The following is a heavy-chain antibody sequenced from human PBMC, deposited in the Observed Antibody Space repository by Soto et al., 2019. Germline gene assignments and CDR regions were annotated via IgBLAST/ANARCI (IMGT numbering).Heavy chain of an antibody. D-gene: IGHD1-26*01. V-gene: IGHV4-34*01. CDR2: INHSGST. J-gene: IGHJ6*02. Sequence: SETLSLTCAVYGGSFSGYYWSWIRQPPGKGLEWIGEINHSGSTNYNPSLKSRVTISVDTSKNQFSLKLSSVTPADTAVYYCAREWELTYYYYYGMDVWGQGTTVTVSS. CDR3: AREWELTYYYYYGMDV. CDR1: GGSFSGYY.